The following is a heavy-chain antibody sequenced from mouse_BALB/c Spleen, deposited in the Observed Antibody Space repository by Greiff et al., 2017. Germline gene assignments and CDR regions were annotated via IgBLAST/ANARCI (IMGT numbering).Heavy chain of an antibody. CDR3: NACVYGSSSYFDY. D-gene: IGHD1-1*01. CDR1: GFNIKDYY. V-gene: IGHV14-4*02. CDR2: IDPENGDT. Sequence: EVKLMESGAELVRSGASVKLSCTASGFNIKDYYMHWVKQRHEQGLEWIGWIDPENGDTEYAPKFQGKATMTADTSSNTAYLQLSSLTSEDTAFYYCNACVYGSSSYFDYWGQGTTLTVSS. J-gene: IGHJ2*01.